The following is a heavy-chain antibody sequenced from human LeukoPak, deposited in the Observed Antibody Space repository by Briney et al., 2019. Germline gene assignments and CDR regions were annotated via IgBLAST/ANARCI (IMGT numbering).Heavy chain of an antibody. J-gene: IGHJ4*02. V-gene: IGHV1-3*01. CDR3: ARGPIGIFGVVTPLQFDY. D-gene: IGHD3-3*01. Sequence: GASVKVCCKASGYTFTSYAMHWVRQAPGQGLEWMGWINAGNGNTKYSQRFQGRVTITRDTSANTAYMELSSLRSEDTAVYYCARGPIGIFGVVTPLQFDYRGQGSLVTVSS. CDR1: GYTFTSYA. CDR2: INAGNGNT.